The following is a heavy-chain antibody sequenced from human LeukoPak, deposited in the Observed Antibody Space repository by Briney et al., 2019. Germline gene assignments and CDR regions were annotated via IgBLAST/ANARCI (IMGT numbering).Heavy chain of an antibody. J-gene: IGHJ4*02. CDR2: ISGSGGST. D-gene: IGHD3-10*01. CDR1: GFTFSRYG. V-gene: IGHV3-23*01. Sequence: GGSLRLSCAASGFTFSRYGMSWVRQAPGKGLEWVSTISGSGGSTYYADSVKGRFTISRDNSKNTLYLQMNSLRAEDTAVYYCARIRGVIDYWGQGTLVTVSS. CDR3: ARIRGVIDY.